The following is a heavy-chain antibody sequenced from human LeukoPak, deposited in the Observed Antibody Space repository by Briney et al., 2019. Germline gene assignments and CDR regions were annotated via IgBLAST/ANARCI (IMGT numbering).Heavy chain of an antibody. V-gene: IGHV3-23*01. D-gene: IGHD4-23*01. CDR2: ASGSGGST. CDR1: GFTFSSYA. Sequence: GGSLRLSCAASGFTFSSYAMSWVRQAPGKGLEWVSSASGSGGSTYYANSVKGRFTISRDNSKNTLYLQMNSLRAEDTAVYYCAKDLGSVVTPPSLDYWGQGTLVTVSS. J-gene: IGHJ4*02. CDR3: AKDLGSVVTPPSLDY.